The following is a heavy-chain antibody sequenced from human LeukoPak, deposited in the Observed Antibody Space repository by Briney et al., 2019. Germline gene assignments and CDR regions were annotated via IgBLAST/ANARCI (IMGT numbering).Heavy chain of an antibody. D-gene: IGHD4-17*01. V-gene: IGHV3-30*03. CDR3: AGTTTRYYYYYMDV. J-gene: IGHJ6*03. CDR2: ISYDGSNK. Sequence: GRSLRLSCAASGFTFSSYGMHWVRQAPGKGLEWVAVISYDGSNKYYADSVKGRFTISRDNSKNTLYLQMNSLRPEDTAVYYCAGTTTRYYYYYMDVWGKGTTVTVSS. CDR1: GFTFSSYG.